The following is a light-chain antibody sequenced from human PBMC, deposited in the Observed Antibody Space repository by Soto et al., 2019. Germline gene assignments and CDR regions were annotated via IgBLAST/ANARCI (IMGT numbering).Light chain of an antibody. Sequence: DIQMTQSPSSLSASVGDRVTITCRASQSITGYLNWYQQKPGKVPKLLIYAASTLQSGVPSRFSGSGSGTDFTLTLSSLQAEDSATYYCQQSLIAPWTFGQGTKVDIK. CDR3: QQSLIAPWT. V-gene: IGKV1-39*01. CDR2: AAS. J-gene: IGKJ1*01. CDR1: QSITGY.